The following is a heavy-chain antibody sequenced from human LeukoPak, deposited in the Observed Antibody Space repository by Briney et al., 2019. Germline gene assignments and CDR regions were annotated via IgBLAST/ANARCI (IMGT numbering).Heavy chain of an antibody. CDR3: ARDALVGATKYYYYYMDV. V-gene: IGHV3-11*04. D-gene: IGHD1-26*01. CDR2: ISSSGSTI. CDR1: GFTFSDYY. Sequence: GGSLRLSCAASGFTFSDYYMSWIRQAPGKGLEWVSYISSSGSTIYYADSVKGRFTISRDNAKNSLYLQMNSLRAEDTAVYYCARDALVGATKYYYYYMDVWGKGTTVTVSS. J-gene: IGHJ6*03.